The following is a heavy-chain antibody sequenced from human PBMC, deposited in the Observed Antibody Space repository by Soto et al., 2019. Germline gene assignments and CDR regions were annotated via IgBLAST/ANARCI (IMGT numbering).Heavy chain of an antibody. CDR3: ARLVYCSSPSCSIDF. V-gene: IGHV5-10-1*01. Sequence: GESLKISCKGSGYSFTSYWISWVRQMPGKGLEWMGRIDPRDSYTNYSPSFQGHVTISADKSISTAYLQWSSLKASDTAMYYCARLVYCSSPSCSIDFWGQGTLVTVS. CDR1: GYSFTSYW. CDR2: IDPRDSYT. D-gene: IGHD2-2*01. J-gene: IGHJ4*02.